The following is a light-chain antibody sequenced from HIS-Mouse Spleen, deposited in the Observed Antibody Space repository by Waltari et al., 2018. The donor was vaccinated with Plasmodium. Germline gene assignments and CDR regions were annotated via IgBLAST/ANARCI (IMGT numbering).Light chain of an antibody. CDR2: EGS. V-gene: IGLV2-23*03. J-gene: IGLJ3*02. CDR3: CSYAGSSTFV. Sequence: QSALTQPASVSGSPAHSITLSCTGTSSAVGRDNLVSWYQQHPCKAPKLMIYEGSKRPSGVSNRFSGSKSGNTASLTISGLQAEDEADYYCCSYAGSSTFVFGGGTKLTVL. CDR1: SSAVGRDNL.